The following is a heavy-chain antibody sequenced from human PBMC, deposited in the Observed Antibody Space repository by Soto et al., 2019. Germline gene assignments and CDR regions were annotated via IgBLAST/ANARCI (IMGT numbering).Heavy chain of an antibody. CDR3: ARDFEYYYDSSGYYEKTDFDY. D-gene: IGHD3-22*01. J-gene: IGHJ4*02. Sequence: GASVKVSCKASGYTFTSYGISWVRQAPGQGLEWMGWISAYNGNTNYAQKLQGRVTMTTDTSTSTAYMELRSLRSDDTAVYYCARDFEYYYDSSGYYEKTDFDYWGQGTLVTVPS. V-gene: IGHV1-18*04. CDR2: ISAYNGNT. CDR1: GYTFTSYG.